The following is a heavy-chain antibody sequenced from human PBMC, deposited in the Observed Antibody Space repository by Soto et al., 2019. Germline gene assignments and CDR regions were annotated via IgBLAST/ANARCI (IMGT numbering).Heavy chain of an antibody. J-gene: IGHJ4*02. Sequence: ASETLSPTCTVSGGSLSSGGYSWGWIRQPPGKGLEWIGYIYHSGSTYYNPSLKSRVTISVDRSKNQFSLKLSSVTAADTAVYYCARVPDYWGQGTLVTVSS. V-gene: IGHV4-30-2*01. CDR3: ARVPDY. CDR2: IYHSGST. CDR1: GGSLSSGGYS.